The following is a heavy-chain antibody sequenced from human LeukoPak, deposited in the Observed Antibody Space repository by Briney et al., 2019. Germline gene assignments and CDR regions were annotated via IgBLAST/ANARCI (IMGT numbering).Heavy chain of an antibody. V-gene: IGHV4-39*01. D-gene: IGHD6-13*01. CDR1: GGSISSSSYY. CDR2: ICYSGST. Sequence: SETLSLTCTVSGGSISSSSYYWGWIRQPPGKGLEWIGSICYSGSTYYNPSLKSRVTISVDTSKNQFSLKLSSVTAADTAVYYCARRNIYDIAAAENDYWGQGTLVTVSS. J-gene: IGHJ4*02. CDR3: ARRNIYDIAAAENDY.